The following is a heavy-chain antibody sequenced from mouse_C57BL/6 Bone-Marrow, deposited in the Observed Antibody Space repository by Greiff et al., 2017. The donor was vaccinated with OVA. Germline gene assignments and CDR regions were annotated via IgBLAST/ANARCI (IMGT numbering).Heavy chain of an antibody. CDR2: IDPETGGT. D-gene: IGHD4-1*01. Sequence: VQLQQSGAELVRPGASVTLSCKASGYTFTDYEMHWVKQTPVHGLEWIGAIDPETGGTAYNQKFKGKAILTADKSSSTAYMELRSLTSEDSAVYYCTSCPNWDEGYFDVWGTGTTVTVSS. CDR1: GYTFTDYE. CDR3: TSCPNWDEGYFDV. V-gene: IGHV1-15*01. J-gene: IGHJ1*03.